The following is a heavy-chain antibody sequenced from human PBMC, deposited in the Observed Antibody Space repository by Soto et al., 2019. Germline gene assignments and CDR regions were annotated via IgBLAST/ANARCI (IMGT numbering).Heavy chain of an antibody. CDR2: ISYDGGLQ. V-gene: IGHV3-30*03. D-gene: IGHD5-18*01. Sequence: QAPLVESGGGVVQPGRSLRLSCAASGFTFSSYGMHWVRQAPGTGLEWVAVISYDGGLQHYAGSVKGRFSISRDNSKNMVLLQMNSLRAEDTAVYYCVSDRGYGHASVPYSWGQGTLVSVSS. CDR3: VSDRGYGHASVPYS. CDR1: GFTFSSYG. J-gene: IGHJ4*02.